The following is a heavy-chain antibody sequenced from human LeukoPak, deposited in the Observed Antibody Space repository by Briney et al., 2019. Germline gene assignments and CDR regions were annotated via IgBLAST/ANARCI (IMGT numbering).Heavy chain of an antibody. D-gene: IGHD3-16*02. J-gene: IGHJ3*02. CDR2: IRWNSGSI. CDR3: AKDMITFGGVIALDAFGI. V-gene: IGHV3-9*01. CDR1: GFTFDDYA. Sequence: GGSLRLSCAASGFTFDDYAMHWVRQAPGKGLELVSGIRWNSGSIGYADSVKGRFTISRDNAKNSLYLQMNSLRAEDTALYYCAKDMITFGGVIALDAFGIWGQGTMVTVSS.